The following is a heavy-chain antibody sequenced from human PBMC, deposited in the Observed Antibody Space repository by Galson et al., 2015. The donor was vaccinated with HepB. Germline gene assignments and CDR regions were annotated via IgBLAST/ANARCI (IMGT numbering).Heavy chain of an antibody. J-gene: IGHJ4*02. CDR1: GFIFDGYC. CDR3: ARGSFGDIDY. Sequence: SLRLSCAASGFIFDGYCMKWVRQAPGKGLEWVSGISWNGGSTTYADSVKGRFTISTDNAKKSLFLQMNSLRAEDTSVYYCARGSFGDIDYWGQGTLVTISS. CDR2: ISWNGGST. V-gene: IGHV3-20*04. D-gene: IGHD4-17*01.